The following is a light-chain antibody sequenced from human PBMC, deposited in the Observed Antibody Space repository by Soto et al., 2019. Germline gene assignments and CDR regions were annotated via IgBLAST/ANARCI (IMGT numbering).Light chain of an antibody. CDR1: SSDVGSYNL. V-gene: IGLV2-23*02. CDR3: CSYAVPYV. Sequence: QSALTQPASVSGSPGQSITISCTGTSSDVGSYNLVSWYQQHPGKAPKLMIYEVSKRPSGVSNRFSGSKSGNTASLTISGLQAEDEADYYCCSYAVPYVFGTGTRTPS. J-gene: IGLJ1*01. CDR2: EVS.